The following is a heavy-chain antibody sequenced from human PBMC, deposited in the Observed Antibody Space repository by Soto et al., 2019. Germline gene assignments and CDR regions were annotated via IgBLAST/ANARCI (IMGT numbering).Heavy chain of an antibody. CDR3: AHRRAWELLPYNWFDP. CDR1: GFSLSTSGVG. D-gene: IGHD1-26*01. CDR2: IYWDDDK. Sequence: QITLKESGPTLVKPTQTLTLTCTFSGFSLSTSGVGVGWIRQPPGKALEWLALIYWDDDKRYSPSLKSRLTITKDTPKNQVVLTMTNMDPVDTATYYCAHRRAWELLPYNWFDPWGQGTLVTVSS. V-gene: IGHV2-5*02. J-gene: IGHJ5*02.